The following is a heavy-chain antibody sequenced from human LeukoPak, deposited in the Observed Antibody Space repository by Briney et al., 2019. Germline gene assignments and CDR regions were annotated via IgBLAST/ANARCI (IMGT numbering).Heavy chain of an antibody. CDR1: GGSISSGGYS. V-gene: IGHV4-30-2*01. D-gene: IGHD3-3*01. Sequence: SQTLSLTCAVSGGSISSGGYSWSWIRQPPGTGLEWIGYIYHSGSTYYNPSLKGRVTISVDRSKNQFSLKLSSVTAADTAVYYCARDNRDFWSGYLHYWYFDLWGRGTLVTVSS. J-gene: IGHJ2*01. CDR2: IYHSGST. CDR3: ARDNRDFWSGYLHYWYFDL.